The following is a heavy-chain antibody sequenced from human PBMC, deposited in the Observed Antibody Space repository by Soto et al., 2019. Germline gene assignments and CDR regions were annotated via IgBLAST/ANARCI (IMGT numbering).Heavy chain of an antibody. CDR3: ARHYYYDSSYDWFDP. J-gene: IGHJ5*02. CDR1: GGSISSYY. V-gene: IGHV4-59*08. Sequence: PSETLSLTCTVSGGSISSYYWSWIRQPPGKGLEWIGYIYYSGSTNYNPSLKSRVTISVDTSKNQFSLKLSSVTAADTAVYYCARHYYYDSSYDWFDPWGQGTLVTVSS. CDR2: IYYSGST. D-gene: IGHD3-22*01.